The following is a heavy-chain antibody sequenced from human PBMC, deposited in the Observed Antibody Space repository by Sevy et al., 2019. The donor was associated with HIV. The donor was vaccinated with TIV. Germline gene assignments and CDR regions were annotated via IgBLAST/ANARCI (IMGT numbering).Heavy chain of an antibody. V-gene: IGHV1-2*02. CDR1: GYTFSDSGYY. D-gene: IGHD3-3*01. J-gene: IGHJ6*02. CDR2: INPKSGAT. Sequence: ASVKVSCKASGYTFSDSGYYVHWVRQAPGQGLEWMGWINPKSGATNYAQNFQGRVTMTRDTSVSTANMELNRLTSDDTAVYYCATESYDFWTGPVDYDYGMDVWGQGTTVTVSS. CDR3: ATESYDFWTGPVDYDYGMDV.